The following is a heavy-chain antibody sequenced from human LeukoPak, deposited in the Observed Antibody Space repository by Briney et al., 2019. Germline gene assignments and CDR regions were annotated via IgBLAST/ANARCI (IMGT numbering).Heavy chain of an antibody. Sequence: GGSLRLSCAASGFTFSSYGMHWVRQAPGKGLEWVAVICYDGSNKYYANSVKGRFTISRDKSKNTLSLQMSSLRAEDTAVYYCVKDRGTGVYKQWLYFDYWGQGTLVTVSS. D-gene: IGHD6-19*01. CDR1: GFTFSSYG. J-gene: IGHJ4*02. V-gene: IGHV3-30*02. CDR2: ICYDGSNK. CDR3: VKDRGTGVYKQWLYFDY.